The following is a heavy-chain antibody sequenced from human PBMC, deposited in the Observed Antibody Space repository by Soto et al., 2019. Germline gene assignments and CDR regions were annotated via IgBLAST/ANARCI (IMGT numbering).Heavy chain of an antibody. V-gene: IGHV1-24*01. Sequence: ASVKVSCKVSGYTLTELSMHWVRQAPGKGLEWMGGFDPEDGETICAQKFQGRVTMTEDTSTDTAYMELSSLRSEDTAVYYCATPRERITMVGGAFDIWGQGTMVTVSS. CDR1: GYTLTELS. J-gene: IGHJ3*02. CDR3: ATPRERITMVGGAFDI. D-gene: IGHD3-10*01. CDR2: FDPEDGET.